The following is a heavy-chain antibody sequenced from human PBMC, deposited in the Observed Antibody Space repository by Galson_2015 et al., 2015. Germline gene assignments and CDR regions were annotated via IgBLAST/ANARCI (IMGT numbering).Heavy chain of an antibody. D-gene: IGHD2-2*01. CDR3: AKQSGTSYYQPVDY. Sequence: LRLSCAASGFTFSNYAMSWVRQAPGKGLEWVSGLSGSGGSTYYADSVKGRFTISRDNSKNTLYLQMSSLRAEDTAVYYCAKQSGTSYYQPVDYWGQGTLVSVSS. J-gene: IGHJ4*02. CDR2: LSGSGGST. CDR1: GFTFSNYA. V-gene: IGHV3-23*01.